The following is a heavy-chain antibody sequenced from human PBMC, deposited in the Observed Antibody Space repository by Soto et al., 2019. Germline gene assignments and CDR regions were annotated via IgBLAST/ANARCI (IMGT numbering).Heavy chain of an antibody. CDR1: GFTFSTYW. CDR2: INQDGSDK. V-gene: IGHV3-7*01. CDR3: ARDDEIRGRYYGMDV. D-gene: IGHD3-16*01. J-gene: IGHJ6*02. Sequence: EVHLVESGGGLVQPGESLRISCAGSGFTFSTYWMSWVRQAPGKGLEWVANINQDGSDKYYVDSVKGRFRISRDNAKTSVYLQKNRPRPEDTGVYYCARDDEIRGRYYGMDVWGPGITVTVS.